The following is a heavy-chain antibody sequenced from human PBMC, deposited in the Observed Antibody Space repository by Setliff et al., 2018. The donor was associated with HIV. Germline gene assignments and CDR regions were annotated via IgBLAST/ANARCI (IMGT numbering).Heavy chain of an antibody. D-gene: IGHD3-9*01. Sequence: GASVKVSCKTSGGTFNTYPIAWVRQAPGQGLEWMGGIAPNLRMPNYIQKFKGRLTITADESTSTVYMELTNLRSEDTAMYYCAREKSPVLEYFDWLKPRHVFDAWGQGTVVTVS. CDR3: AREKSPVLEYFDWLKPRHVFDA. V-gene: IGHV1-69*10. CDR1: GGTFNTYP. J-gene: IGHJ3*01. CDR2: IAPNLRMP.